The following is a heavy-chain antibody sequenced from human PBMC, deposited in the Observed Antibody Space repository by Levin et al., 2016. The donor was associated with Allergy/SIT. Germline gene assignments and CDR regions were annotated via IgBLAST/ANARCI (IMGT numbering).Heavy chain of an antibody. CDR2: INHSGST. Sequence: SETLSLTCAVYGGSFSGYYWSWIRQPPGKGLEWIGEINHSGSTNYNPSLKSRVTISVDTSKNQFSLKLSSVTAADTAVYYCARVELKVCLDYWGQGTLVTVSS. CDR3: ARVELKVCLDY. V-gene: IGHV4-34*01. D-gene: IGHD2-8*01. CDR1: GGSFSGYY. J-gene: IGHJ4*02.